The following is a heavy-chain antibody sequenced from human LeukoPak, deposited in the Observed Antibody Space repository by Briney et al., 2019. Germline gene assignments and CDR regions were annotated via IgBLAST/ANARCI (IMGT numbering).Heavy chain of an antibody. V-gene: IGHV3-9*01. D-gene: IGHD4-17*01. CDR1: GFTFDDYA. J-gene: IGHJ4*02. Sequence: PGGSLRLPCAASGFTFDDYAMHWVRQAPGKGLEWVSGISWNSGSIGYADSVKGRFTISRDNAKNSLYLQMNSLRAEDTALYYCAKDIGYYGDHYGAFDYWGQGTLVTVSS. CDR2: ISWNSGSI. CDR3: AKDIGYYGDHYGAFDY.